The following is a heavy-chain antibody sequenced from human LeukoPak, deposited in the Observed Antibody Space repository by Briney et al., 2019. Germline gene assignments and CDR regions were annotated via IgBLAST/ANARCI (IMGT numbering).Heavy chain of an antibody. D-gene: IGHD6-13*01. CDR1: GFTFSSNP. V-gene: IGHV3-30-3*01. J-gene: IGHJ4*02. Sequence: GGSLRLSCAASGFTFSSNPMHWVRQAPGKGLEWVAVTSHDENNKYYADSVKGRFTISRDNSKNTLYLQMNSLRAEDTAVYYCAKDLKQQLGADYWGQGTLVTVSS. CDR3: AKDLKQQLGADY. CDR2: TSHDENNK.